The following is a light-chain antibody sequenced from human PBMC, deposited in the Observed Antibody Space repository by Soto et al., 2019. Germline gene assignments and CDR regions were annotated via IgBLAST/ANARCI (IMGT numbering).Light chain of an antibody. V-gene: IGKV3-15*01. CDR3: QHYSTWLWT. J-gene: IGKJ1*01. Sequence: EIVMTQAPATLSVSPGERATLSCRASQSVSSKLAWYQQKPGQGPRLLIYDASSRATGIPPRFSGSGSGTEFTLTISSLQSEDFEVYYCQHYSTWLWTFGQGTKVEIQ. CDR1: QSVSSK. CDR2: DAS.